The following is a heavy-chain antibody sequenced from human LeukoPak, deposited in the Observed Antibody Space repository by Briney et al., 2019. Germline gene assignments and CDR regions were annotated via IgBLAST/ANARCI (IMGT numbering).Heavy chain of an antibody. CDR3: AREGGARYDFWSGYSDDAFDI. D-gene: IGHD3-3*01. CDR1: GFTFDDYA. V-gene: IGHV3-9*01. CDR2: ISWNSGSI. Sequence: GGSLRLSCAASGFTFDDYAMHWVRQAPGKGLEWVSGISWNSGSIGYADSVKGRFTISRDNAKNSLYLQMNSLRAEDTAVYYCAREGGARYDFWSGYSDDAFDIWGQGTMVTVSS. J-gene: IGHJ3*02.